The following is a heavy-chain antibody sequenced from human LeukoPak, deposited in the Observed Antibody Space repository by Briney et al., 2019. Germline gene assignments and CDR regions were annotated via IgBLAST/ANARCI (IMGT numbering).Heavy chain of an antibody. J-gene: IGHJ4*02. Sequence: PSETLSLTCTVSGVSISSSNSYWGWIRQPPGKGLEWIGEIYHSGSTNYNPSLKSRVTISVDTSKNQFSLKLSSVTAADTAVYYCARRSVRGVIRYWGQGTLVTVSS. V-gene: IGHV4-39*07. CDR3: ARRSVRGVIRY. CDR1: GVSISSSNSY. D-gene: IGHD3-10*01. CDR2: IYHSGST.